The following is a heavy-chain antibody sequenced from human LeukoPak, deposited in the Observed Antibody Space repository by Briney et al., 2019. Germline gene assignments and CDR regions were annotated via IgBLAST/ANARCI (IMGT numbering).Heavy chain of an antibody. CDR2: IYGGRST. CDR3: ARENPGDIEVAEAFDI. V-gene: IGHV3-66*01. J-gene: IGHJ3*02. Sequence: GGSLRLSCAASGFPVRNNYMHWVRQAPGKGLEWVSVIYGGRSTNYADSVTGRFTISRDNSKNTLYLQMNSLTAADTALYYCARENPGDIEVAEAFDIWAKGQWSPSLQ. CDR1: GFPVRNNY. D-gene: IGHD6-19*01.